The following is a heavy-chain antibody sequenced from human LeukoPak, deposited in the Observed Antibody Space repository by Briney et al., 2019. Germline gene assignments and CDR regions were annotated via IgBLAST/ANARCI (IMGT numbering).Heavy chain of an antibody. Sequence: GGSLRPSCAASGFTFDDYAMHWVRQAPGKGLEWVSGISWNSGSIAYADSVKGRFTISRDNAKNSLYLQMNSLRAEDMALYYCAKGYCSSTSCSGDYWGQGTLVTVSS. J-gene: IGHJ4*02. CDR3: AKGYCSSTSCSGDY. CDR1: GFTFDDYA. V-gene: IGHV3-9*03. D-gene: IGHD2-2*01. CDR2: ISWNSGSI.